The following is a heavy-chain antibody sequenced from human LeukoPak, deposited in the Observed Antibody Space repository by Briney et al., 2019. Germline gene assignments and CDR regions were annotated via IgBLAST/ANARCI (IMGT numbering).Heavy chain of an antibody. CDR2: IYTSGST. Sequence: PSETLSLTCTVSGGSISSYYWSWIRQPAGKGLEWIGRIYTSGSTNYNPSLKSRVTMSVDTSKNQFSLKLSSVTAADTAVYYCARGGYCSGGSCYSGYYFDYWGQGTLVTVSS. V-gene: IGHV4-4*07. J-gene: IGHJ4*02. CDR1: GGSISSYY. D-gene: IGHD2-15*01. CDR3: ARGGYCSGGSCYSGYYFDY.